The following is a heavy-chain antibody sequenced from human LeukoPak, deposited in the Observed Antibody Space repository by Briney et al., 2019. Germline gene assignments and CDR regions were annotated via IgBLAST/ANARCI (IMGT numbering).Heavy chain of an antibody. Sequence: SVKVSCKASGGTFSSYAISWVRQAPGQGLEWMGGIIPIFGTANYAQKFQGRVTITADESTSTAYMELSSLRSEDTAVYYCARGDYSNSRSAYYYGMDVWGQGTTVTVSS. CDR1: GGTFSSYA. CDR2: IIPIFGTA. D-gene: IGHD4-11*01. V-gene: IGHV1-69*13. J-gene: IGHJ6*02. CDR3: ARGDYSNSRSAYYYGMDV.